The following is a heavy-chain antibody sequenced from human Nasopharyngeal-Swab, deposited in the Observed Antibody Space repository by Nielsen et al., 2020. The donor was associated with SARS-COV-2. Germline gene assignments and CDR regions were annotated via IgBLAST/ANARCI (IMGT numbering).Heavy chain of an antibody. CDR3: ARALWGSYYYGMDV. D-gene: IGHD2-21*01. V-gene: IGHV3-30*04. J-gene: IGHJ6*02. Sequence: GGSLRLSCAASGFTFSSYAMHWVRQAPGKGLEWVAVIYYDGSNKYYADSVKGRFTISRDNSKHTLYLQMNSLRAEDTAVYYCARALWGSYYYGMDVWGQGTTVTVSS. CDR1: GFTFSSYA. CDR2: IYYDGSNK.